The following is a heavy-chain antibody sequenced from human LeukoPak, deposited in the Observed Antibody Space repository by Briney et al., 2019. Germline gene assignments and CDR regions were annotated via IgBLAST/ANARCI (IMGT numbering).Heavy chain of an antibody. V-gene: IGHV4-39*07. CDR2: IYYSGST. D-gene: IGHD6-19*01. CDR3: TRLDLSSGWTVVGF. CDR1: GGSISSSSYY. J-gene: IGHJ4*02. Sequence: SETLSLTCTVSGGSISSSSYYWGWIHQPPGKGLEWIGSIYYSGSTYYNPSLKSRVTISVDTSKNQFSLKLSSVTAADTAVYYCTRLDLSSGWTVVGFWGQGTLVTVSS.